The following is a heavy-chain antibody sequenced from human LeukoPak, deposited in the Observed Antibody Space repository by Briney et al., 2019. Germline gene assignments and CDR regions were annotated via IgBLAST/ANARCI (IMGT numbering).Heavy chain of an antibody. Sequence: SETLSLTCAVYGGSFSGYYWSWIRQPPGKGLEWIGEINHSGSTNYNPSLKSRVTISVDTPKNQFSLKLSSVTAADTAVYYCARSLGYCSGGSCDFDYWGQGTLVTVSS. D-gene: IGHD2-15*01. J-gene: IGHJ4*02. CDR1: GGSFSGYY. CDR3: ARSLGYCSGGSCDFDY. CDR2: INHSGST. V-gene: IGHV4-34*01.